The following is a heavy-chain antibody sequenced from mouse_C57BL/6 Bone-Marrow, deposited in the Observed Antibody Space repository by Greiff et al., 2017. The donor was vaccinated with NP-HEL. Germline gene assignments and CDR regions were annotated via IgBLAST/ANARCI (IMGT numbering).Heavy chain of an antibody. CDR1: GYTFTSYW. D-gene: IGHD1-1*01. CDR3: ARSAPLYDGSRYDY. CDR2: IHPNSGST. J-gene: IGHJ2*01. Sequence: VQLQQPGAELVKPGASVKLSCKASGYTFTSYWMHWVKQRPGQGLEWIGRIHPNSGSTNYNEKFKSKATLTVDKSSSTAYMQLSSLTSEDSAVYYCARSAPLYDGSRYDYWGQGTPLTVSA. V-gene: IGHV1-64*01.